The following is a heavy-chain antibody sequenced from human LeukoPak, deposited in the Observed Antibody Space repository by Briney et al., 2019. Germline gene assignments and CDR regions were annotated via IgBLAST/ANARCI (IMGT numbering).Heavy chain of an antibody. V-gene: IGHV3-48*03. Sequence: GGSLRLSCAGSGFTFSSYQMHWVRQAPGKGLEWVSYIKNGGSTIFCADSVKGRFTISRDDAKKSLYLQMNTLRAEDTAIYYCARETRGAFDYWGQGTLVTVSS. J-gene: IGHJ4*02. CDR2: IKNGGSTI. CDR1: GFTFSSYQ. D-gene: IGHD4/OR15-4a*01. CDR3: ARETRGAFDY.